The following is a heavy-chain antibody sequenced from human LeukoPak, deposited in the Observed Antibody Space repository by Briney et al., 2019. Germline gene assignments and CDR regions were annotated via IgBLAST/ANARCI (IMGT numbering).Heavy chain of an antibody. CDR1: GFTFSSYW. V-gene: IGHV3-74*01. J-gene: IGHJ4*02. CDR3: ARDSEYSSSSPPFDY. CDR2: INSDGSST. D-gene: IGHD6-6*01. Sequence: PGGSLRLSCAASGFTFSSYWMHWVRQAPGKGLVWVSRINSDGSSTSYADSVKGRFTISRDNAKSTLYLQMNSLRAEDTAVYYCARDSEYSSSSPPFDYWGQGTLVTVSS.